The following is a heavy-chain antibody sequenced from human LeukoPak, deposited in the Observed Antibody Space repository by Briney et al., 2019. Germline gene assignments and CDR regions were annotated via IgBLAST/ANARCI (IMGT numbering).Heavy chain of an antibody. Sequence: GGSLRLSCAASGFTFSSYSMNWVRQAPGKGLEWVSSISSSSSYIYYADSVKGRFTISRDNAKNSLYLQMNSLRAEDTALYYCARSSYDYVWGSYRYGAFDIWGQGTMVTVSS. V-gene: IGHV3-21*04. CDR3: ARSSYDYVWGSYRYGAFDI. D-gene: IGHD3-16*02. J-gene: IGHJ3*02. CDR1: GFTFSSYS. CDR2: ISSSSSYI.